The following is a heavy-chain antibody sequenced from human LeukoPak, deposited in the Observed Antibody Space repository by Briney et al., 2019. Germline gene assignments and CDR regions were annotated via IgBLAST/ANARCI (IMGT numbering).Heavy chain of an antibody. CDR1: EFTFSRYW. CDR2: IKEDESEK. CDR3: AREGVRAARDH. Sequence: GGSLRLSCAASEFTFSRYWMSWVRQAPGKGLEWVANIKEDESEKNYGDSVRGRFTISRDNAKNSLYLEMNSLRADDTGVYYCAREGVRAARDHWGQGTLVAVSS. V-gene: IGHV3-7*01. J-gene: IGHJ4*02. D-gene: IGHD2-8*01.